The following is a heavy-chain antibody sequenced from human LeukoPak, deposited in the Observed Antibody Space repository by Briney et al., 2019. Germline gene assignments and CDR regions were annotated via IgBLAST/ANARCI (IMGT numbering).Heavy chain of an antibody. J-gene: IGHJ5*02. CDR1: GYTFTSYD. D-gene: IGHD5-12*01. Sequence: ASVKVSCKASGYTFTSYDINWVRQATGQGLEWMGWMNPNSGNTGYAQKFQGRVTMTRNTSISTAYMELSSLRSEDTAVYYCARRRLNSGYDSKYNWFDPWGQGTLVTVPS. CDR3: ARRRLNSGYDSKYNWFDP. V-gene: IGHV1-8*01. CDR2: MNPNSGNT.